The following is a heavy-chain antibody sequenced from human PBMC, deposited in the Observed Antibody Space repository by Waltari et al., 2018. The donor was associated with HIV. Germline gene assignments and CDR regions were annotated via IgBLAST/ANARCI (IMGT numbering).Heavy chain of an antibody. J-gene: IGHJ4*02. CDR2: VHHSGSS. D-gene: IGHD6-19*01. Sequence: QVQLQESGPGLVNPSGTLSLTCALSGVSISSGYWWTWVRQPPGKGLAWIGEVHHSGSSNYNPALKSRVTISVDNSKNQFSLRLNSVTAADTAVYYCAASPGWWRLDYWGQGTLVSVSS. CDR1: GVSISSGYW. CDR3: AASPGWWRLDY. V-gene: IGHV4-4*02.